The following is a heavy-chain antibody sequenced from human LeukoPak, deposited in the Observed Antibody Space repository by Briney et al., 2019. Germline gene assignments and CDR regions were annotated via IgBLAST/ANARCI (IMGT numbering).Heavy chain of an antibody. J-gene: IGHJ6*04. V-gene: IGHV3-11*01. CDR3: AKDVDTAMAARRGYGMDV. CDR2: ISSSGSTI. D-gene: IGHD5-18*01. CDR1: GFTFSDYY. Sequence: PGGSLRLSCAASGFTFSDYYMSWIRQAPGKGLEWVSYISSSGSTIYYADSVKGRFTISRDNAKNSLYLQMNSLRAEDTALYYCAKDVDTAMAARRGYGMDVWGKGTTVTVSS.